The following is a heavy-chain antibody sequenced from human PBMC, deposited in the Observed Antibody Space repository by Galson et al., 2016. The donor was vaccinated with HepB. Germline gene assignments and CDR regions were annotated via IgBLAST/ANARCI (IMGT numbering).Heavy chain of an antibody. J-gene: IGHJ5*02. CDR1: GFRFIGYT. CDR2: ISYDGSNK. V-gene: IGHV3-30-3*01. Sequence: LRLSCAASGFRFIGYTMHWVRQAPGKGLEWVAAISYDGSNKDYAESVKGRFTISRDNSKTTLYLQMNSLRGDDTAVYYCARGRTTAVTLPPWFDPWGQGTLVTVSS. D-gene: IGHD4-23*01. CDR3: ARGRTTAVTLPPWFDP.